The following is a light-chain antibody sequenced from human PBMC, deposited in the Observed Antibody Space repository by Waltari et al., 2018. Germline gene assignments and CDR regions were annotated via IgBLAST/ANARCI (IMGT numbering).Light chain of an antibody. CDR2: QDN. J-gene: IGLJ3*02. CDR1: KLGVKY. Sequence: SFELSQPPSESVSPGQPPRVSCSGEKLGVKYVYWNHQKPGQSPMLVMLQDNKRPSGIPERCSGTNSGNTATLTISEAQAIDEADYYCQAWDSNVAVFGRGTKVTVL. V-gene: IGLV3-1*01. CDR3: QAWDSNVAV.